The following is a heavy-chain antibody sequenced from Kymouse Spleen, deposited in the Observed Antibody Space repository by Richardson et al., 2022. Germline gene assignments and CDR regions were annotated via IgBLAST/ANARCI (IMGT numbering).Heavy chain of an antibody. Sequence: QVQLQQWGAGLLKPSETLSLTCAVYGGSFSGYYWSWIRQPPGKGLEWIGEINHSGSTNYNPSLKSRVTISVDTSKNQFSLKLSSVTAADTAVYYCARGKGYSGYSFDYWGQGTLVTVSS. CDR1: GGSFSGYY. CDR3: ARGKGYSGYSFDY. D-gene: IGHD5-12*01. V-gene: IGHV4-34*01. CDR2: INHSGST. J-gene: IGHJ4*02.